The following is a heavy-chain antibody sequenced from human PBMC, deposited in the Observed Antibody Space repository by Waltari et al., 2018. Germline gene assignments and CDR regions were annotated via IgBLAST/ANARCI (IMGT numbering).Heavy chain of an antibody. CDR2: LDGDGTRT. V-gene: IGHV3-74*01. D-gene: IGHD3-3*01. J-gene: IGHJ6*02. CDR3: ARDWRNLGMDV. CDR1: GFPAGTVG. Sequence: EVQMVESGGGLVQPGGSLRLSCEASGFPAGTVGVYWVRQGPGKGLMYVSGLDGDGTRTRYADSVRGRFTISRDNAKNAVYLQMTSLRDEDTALYYCARDWRNLGMDVWGQGTTVTVSS.